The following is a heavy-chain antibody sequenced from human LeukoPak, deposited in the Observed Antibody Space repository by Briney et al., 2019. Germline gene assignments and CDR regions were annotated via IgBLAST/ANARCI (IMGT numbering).Heavy chain of an antibody. D-gene: IGHD1/OR15-1a*01. CDR3: ARLGNSPGPWVDY. CDR2: IKKEGGDT. J-gene: IGHJ4*02. CDR1: GFTFSNYW. Sequence: PGGSLRLSCAASGFTFSNYWMSWVRQAPGKGLEWVANIKKEGGDTTYVDSVRGEFTISRANAKNKMFLQMTNLRAEETAGYYWARLGNSPGPWVDYWGQGTLVTVSS. V-gene: IGHV3-7*03.